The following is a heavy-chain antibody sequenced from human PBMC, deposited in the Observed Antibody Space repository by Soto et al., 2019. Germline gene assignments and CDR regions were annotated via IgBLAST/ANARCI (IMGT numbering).Heavy chain of an antibody. CDR2: IYSGGST. D-gene: IGHD3-10*01. CDR1: GFTVSSNY. J-gene: IGHJ4*02. Sequence: GGSLRLSCAASGFTVSSNYMNWVRQTPGRGLEWVSIIYSGGSTYYADSVKGRFTISRDNSKNTLYLQMNSLRAEDTAVYYCAKVGLSITMVRTPTFNFDYWGQGTLVTVSS. CDR3: AKVGLSITMVRTPTFNFDY. V-gene: IGHV3-53*01.